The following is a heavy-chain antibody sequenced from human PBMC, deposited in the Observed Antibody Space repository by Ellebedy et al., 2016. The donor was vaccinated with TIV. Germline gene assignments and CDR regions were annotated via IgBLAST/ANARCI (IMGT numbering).Heavy chain of an antibody. V-gene: IGHV1-18*01. D-gene: IGHD4-17*01. Sequence: ASVKVSCKASGYTFSTQGISWVRQAPGQGLEWMGWISPYNGYAGYAQRFRDRVTMTADTSTSTAYMELNRLRSDDTAVYYCAREVYGDSLNWFDPWGQGTLVTVSS. CDR2: ISPYNGYA. J-gene: IGHJ5*02. CDR3: AREVYGDSLNWFDP. CDR1: GYTFSTQG.